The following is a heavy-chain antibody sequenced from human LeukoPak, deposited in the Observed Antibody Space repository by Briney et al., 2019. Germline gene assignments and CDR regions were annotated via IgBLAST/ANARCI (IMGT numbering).Heavy chain of an antibody. CDR3: ARDSSVLRFLEWSPLGAFDI. CDR2: INPNSGGT. Sequence: ASVKVSCKASGYTFTGYYMHWVRQAPGQGLEWMGWINPNSGGTNCAQKFQGRVTMTRDTSISTAYMELSRLRSDDTAVYYCARDSSVLRFLEWSPLGAFDIWGQGTMVTVSS. D-gene: IGHD3-3*01. CDR1: GYTFTGYY. V-gene: IGHV1-2*02. J-gene: IGHJ3*02.